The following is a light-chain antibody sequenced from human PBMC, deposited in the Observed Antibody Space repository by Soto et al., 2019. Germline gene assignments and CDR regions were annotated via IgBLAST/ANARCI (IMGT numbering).Light chain of an antibody. CDR3: LQEHNYFWT. J-gene: IGKJ1*01. Sequence: VQMTQSPSSLSASVGDRVTITCRASQDIRNYLGWYQQKPGKAPKLLIYGASSLQGGGPSRFAGSGSGTDFTLTISSLQPEDSASDFCLQEHNYFWTFGQGTKVDI. V-gene: IGKV1-6*01. CDR2: GAS. CDR1: QDIRNY.